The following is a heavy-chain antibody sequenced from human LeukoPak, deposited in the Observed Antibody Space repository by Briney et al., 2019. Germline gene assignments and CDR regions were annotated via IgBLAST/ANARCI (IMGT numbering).Heavy chain of an antibody. V-gene: IGHV3-20*04. CDR3: ARGSGSYSNYFDF. CDR2: ISWNGGST. J-gene: IGHJ4*02. CDR1: GFNFDDYG. Sequence: GGSLRLSCAASGFNFDDYGMTWVRQAPGEGLEWVSGISWNGGSTAYVDSVKGRFTISRDNAKNSLYLQMNSLRGEDTALYYCARGSGSYSNYFDFWGQGTAVTVS. D-gene: IGHD1-26*01.